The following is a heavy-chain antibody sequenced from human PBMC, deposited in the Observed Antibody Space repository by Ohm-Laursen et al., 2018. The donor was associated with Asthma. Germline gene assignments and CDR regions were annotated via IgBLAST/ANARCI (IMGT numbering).Heavy chain of an antibody. CDR1: GFTFSSYA. J-gene: IGHJ4*02. V-gene: IGHV3-30-3*01. D-gene: IGHD4-17*01. CDR2: ISYDGSNK. Sequence: SLRLSCAATGFTFSSYAMHWVRQAPGKGLEWVAVISYDGSNKYYADSVKGRFTISRDNSKNTLYLQMNSLKTEDTAVYYCTTDSTLYFGDYGVGIDYWGQGTLVTVSS. CDR3: TTDSTLYFGDYGVGIDY.